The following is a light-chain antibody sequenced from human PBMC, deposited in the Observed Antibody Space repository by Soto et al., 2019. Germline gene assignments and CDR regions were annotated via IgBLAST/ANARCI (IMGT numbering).Light chain of an antibody. CDR1: QSVSNN. J-gene: IGKJ1*01. V-gene: IGKV3-15*01. CDR3: QQYSIWPAWT. Sequence: ILMTQSPATLSVSPGERATLSCRASQSVSNNLAWYQQKPGQAPRLLIYDASTRATGIPARFSGSGPGTEFTLTIRGLQSEDLAVYCCQQYSIWPAWTCGQGTKVEVK. CDR2: DAS.